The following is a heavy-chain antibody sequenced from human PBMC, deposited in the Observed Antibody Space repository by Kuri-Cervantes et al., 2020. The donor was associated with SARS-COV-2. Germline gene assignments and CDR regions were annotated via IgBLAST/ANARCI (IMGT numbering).Heavy chain of an antibody. J-gene: IGHJ6*02. CDR2: ISSSNSYI. V-gene: IGHV3-21*01. CDR3: ARSGSGWMDV. D-gene: IGHD6-19*01. Sequence: GGSLRLSCAASGFTFSSYSMNWVRQAPGKGLEWVSSISSSNSYIYYADSVKGRFTISRDNAKNSLYLQMNSLRAEDTAVYYCARSGSGWMDVWGQGTTVTVSS. CDR1: GFTFSSYS.